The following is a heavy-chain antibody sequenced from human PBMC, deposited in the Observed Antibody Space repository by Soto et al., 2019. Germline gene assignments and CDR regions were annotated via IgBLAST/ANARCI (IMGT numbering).Heavy chain of an antibody. CDR3: ARPTSTGTTSGYYFDY. CDR2: IIPILDIT. V-gene: IGHV1-69*02. Sequence: SVKVSCKASGGTFSSYPISWVRQAPGQGLEWMGRIIPILDITDYAQRFQGRVTDKSTSTAYMELSSLSSDDTAVYYCARPTSTGTTSGYYFDYWGQGTLVTVSS. D-gene: IGHD1-7*01. CDR1: GGTFSSYP. J-gene: IGHJ4*02.